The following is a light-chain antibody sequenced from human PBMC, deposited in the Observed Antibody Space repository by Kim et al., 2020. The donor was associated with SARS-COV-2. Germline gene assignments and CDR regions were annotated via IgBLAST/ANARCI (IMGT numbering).Light chain of an antibody. CDR2: GKN. V-gene: IGLV3-19*01. CDR1: SLRSDY. CDR3: NSRDSSGNHLV. J-gene: IGLJ3*02. Sequence: LGQTVSITCQGDSLRSDYASWYQQKPGQAPVLVIYGKNNRPSGIPDRFSGSSSGNTASLTITGAQAEDEADYYCNSRDSSGNHLVFGGGTQLTVL.